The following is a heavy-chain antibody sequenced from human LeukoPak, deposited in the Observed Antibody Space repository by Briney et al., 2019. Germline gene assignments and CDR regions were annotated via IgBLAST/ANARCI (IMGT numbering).Heavy chain of an antibody. CDR1: GFTFSRYW. CDR3: ARDPNGDYIGTFDM. CDR2: IKQDGSVK. D-gene: IGHD4-17*01. V-gene: IGHV3-7*01. J-gene: IGHJ3*02. Sequence: PGGSLRLSCAASGFTFSRYWMSWVRQTPGKGLEWVANIKQDGSVKYYVDSVKGRFTISRDNAKNSLYLQMNSLRAEDTAVYYCARDPNGDYIGTFDMWGRGTMVSVSS.